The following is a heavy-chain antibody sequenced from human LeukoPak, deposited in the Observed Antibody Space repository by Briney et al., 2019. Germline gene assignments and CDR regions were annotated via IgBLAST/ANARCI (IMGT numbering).Heavy chain of an antibody. CDR2: ISDSGSN. J-gene: IGHJ3*01. V-gene: IGHV4-4*09. CDR3: ARGGRKGVYAFDA. CDR1: GGSTSSYY. Sequence: SETLSLTCTVSGGSTSSYYWSWIRQPPGKGLEWIGYISDSGSNDYNPSLKSRIVMSVETSKNQFSLRLNSVTAADMAVYFCARGGRKGVYAFDAWGQGTMVTVSS. D-gene: IGHD1-14*01.